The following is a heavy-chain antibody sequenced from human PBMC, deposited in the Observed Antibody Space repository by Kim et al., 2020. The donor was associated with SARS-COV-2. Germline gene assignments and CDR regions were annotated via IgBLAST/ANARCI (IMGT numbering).Heavy chain of an antibody. J-gene: IGHJ6*02. CDR1: GFTVSSNY. D-gene: IGHD3-3*01. CDR2: IYSGGST. V-gene: IGHV3-53*01. CDR3: AIDSPPIFSISQQNYCYGMEV. Sequence: GGSLRLSCAASGFTVSSNYMSWVRQAPGKGLEWGSVIYSGGSTYYADSVKRRFTISRANSKNTLYLQMNSLRADDTAVYYCAIDSPPIFSISQQNYCYGMEVSGEGNTGAVSS.